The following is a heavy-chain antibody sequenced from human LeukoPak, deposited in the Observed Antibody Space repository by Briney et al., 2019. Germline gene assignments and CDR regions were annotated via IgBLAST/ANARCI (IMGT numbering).Heavy chain of an antibody. CDR2: ISYSGST. CDR3: ARGGLVPYYYGSGSPGFDY. V-gene: IGHV4-59*12. J-gene: IGHJ4*02. Sequence: SETLSLTCSVSGGSISSYYWSWIRQPPGKGLEWIGYISYSGSTSYNPSLKSRVTISADTPKNQFSLKLSSVTAADTAVYYYARGGLVPYYYGSGSPGFDYWGQGTLVTVSS. D-gene: IGHD3-10*01. CDR1: GGSISSYY.